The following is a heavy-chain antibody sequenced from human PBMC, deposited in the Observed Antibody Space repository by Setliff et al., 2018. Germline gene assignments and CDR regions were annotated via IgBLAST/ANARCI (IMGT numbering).Heavy chain of an antibody. CDR2: INYLGNT. CDR1: GGSISSSNW. CDR3: ARGGGGKPFDY. V-gene: IGHV4-4*02. Sequence: PSETLSLTCAVSGGSISSSNWWSWVRQPPGKGLEWIGDINYLGNTNYNPSLKTRVTISVDTSKNQFSLKLSSVTAADTAVYYCARGGGGKPFDYWGQGTLVTVSS. J-gene: IGHJ4*02. D-gene: IGHD2-15*01.